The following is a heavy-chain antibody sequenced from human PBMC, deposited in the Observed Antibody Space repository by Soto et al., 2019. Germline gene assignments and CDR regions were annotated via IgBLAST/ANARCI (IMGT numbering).Heavy chain of an antibody. CDR2: IYYSGST. CDR3: ARHPDDYDFWSGYYTGSGAFDI. D-gene: IGHD3-3*01. J-gene: IGHJ3*02. Sequence: SETLCLTCTFSGGSISSSSYYWGWIRKPPGKGLEWIGSIYYSGSTYYNPSLKSRVTISVDTSKNQFSLKLSSVTAADTAVYYCARHPDDYDFWSGYYTGSGAFDIWGQGTMVTVSS. CDR1: GGSISSSSYY. V-gene: IGHV4-39*01.